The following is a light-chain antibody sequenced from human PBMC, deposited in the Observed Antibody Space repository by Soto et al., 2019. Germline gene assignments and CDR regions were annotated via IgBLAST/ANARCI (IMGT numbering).Light chain of an antibody. J-gene: IGKJ2*01. V-gene: IGKV1-39*01. Sequence: DIQMTQSPASLSASVGDRVTITCRASQTISSYLNWYQQKAGAAPKLLIYSASTLQSGVPSRCSSAGFGTDYTLTISSLQTTDFAVYDCQQTFRTPHTVGQGTKLVIK. CDR2: SAS. CDR1: QTISSY. CDR3: QQTFRTPHT.